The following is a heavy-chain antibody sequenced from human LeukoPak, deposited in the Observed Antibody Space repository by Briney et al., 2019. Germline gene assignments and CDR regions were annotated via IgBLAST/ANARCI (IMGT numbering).Heavy chain of an antibody. J-gene: IGHJ4*02. CDR1: GFTFSSYA. CDR3: TTYGSGRNLPYY. D-gene: IGHD3-10*01. Sequence: GGSLRLSCAASGFTFSSYAMSWVRQAPGKGLEWVGRIKSKTDGGTTDYPAPVKGRFTISRDDSKNTLYLEMNSLITEDTAVYYCTTYGSGRNLPYYWGQGTLVTVSS. V-gene: IGHV3-15*01. CDR2: IKSKTDGGTT.